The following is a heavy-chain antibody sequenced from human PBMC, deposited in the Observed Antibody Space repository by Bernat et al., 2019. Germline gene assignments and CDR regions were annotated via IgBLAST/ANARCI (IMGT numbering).Heavy chain of an antibody. Sequence: QVQLVESGGGVVQPGRSLRLSCAASGFTFSSYGMHWVRQAPGKGLEWVAVISYDGSNKYYADSVKGRFTISRDNSKNTLYLQMNSLRAEDTAVYYGAKDGARNPTLRYFDLWGRGTLVTVSS. V-gene: IGHV3-30*18. J-gene: IGHJ2*01. CDR2: ISYDGSNK. CDR3: AKDGARNPTLRYFDL. D-gene: IGHD2-15*01. CDR1: GFTFSSYG.